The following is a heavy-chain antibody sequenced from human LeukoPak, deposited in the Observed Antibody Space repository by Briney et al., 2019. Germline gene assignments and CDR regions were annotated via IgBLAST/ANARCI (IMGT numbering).Heavy chain of an antibody. J-gene: IGHJ6*03. CDR3: ARNTAAGFYYYMDV. V-gene: IGHV1-69*06. D-gene: IGHD6-13*01. Sequence: SVKVSCKASGGTFSSYAISWVRQAPGQGLEWMGGIIPIFGTANYAQKFQGRVTITADKSTSTAYMELSSLRSEDTAVYYCARNTAAGFYYYMDVWGKGTAVTVSS. CDR1: GGTFSSYA. CDR2: IIPIFGTA.